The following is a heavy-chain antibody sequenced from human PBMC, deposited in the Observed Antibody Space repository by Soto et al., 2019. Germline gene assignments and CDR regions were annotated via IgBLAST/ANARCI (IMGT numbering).Heavy chain of an antibody. CDR2: INPNSGDT. V-gene: IGHV1-2*02. J-gene: IGHJ4*02. CDR3: AVAGLPFEY. Sequence: QVQLVQSGAEVKKPGASVKVSCKTSGYTFTGYYIHWVRQAPGQGLEWMALINPNSGDTNYGHKFQGRVTLPRDTSINTVYMEVTSLRFDDTAVYYCAVAGLPFEYWGQGTLVTVFS. CDR1: GYTFTGYY. D-gene: IGHD6-19*01.